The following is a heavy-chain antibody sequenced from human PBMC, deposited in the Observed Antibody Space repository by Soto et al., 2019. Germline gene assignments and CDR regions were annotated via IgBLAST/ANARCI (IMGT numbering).Heavy chain of an antibody. J-gene: IGHJ5*02. D-gene: IGHD3-10*01. CDR1: GGTFSSYA. CDR2: IIPMYGPA. Sequence: QVPLVQSGAEVKKPGSSVTVSCKASGGTFSSYAIHWVRQAPGQGLEWMGGIIPMYGPAKYAQRFQGRVTITADESTTTVYMELTSLTSQDTAVYYCARVTSMVRGVIDNWFDLWGHGTLVTVSS. V-gene: IGHV1-69*01. CDR3: ARVTSMVRGVIDNWFDL.